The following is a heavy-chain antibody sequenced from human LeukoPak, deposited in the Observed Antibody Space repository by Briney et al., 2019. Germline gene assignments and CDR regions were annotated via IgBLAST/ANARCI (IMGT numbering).Heavy chain of an antibody. J-gene: IGHJ5*02. V-gene: IGHV1-46*01. D-gene: IGHD5-24*01. CDR2: ISPSGGST. CDR1: GYTFTSNY. CDR3: ARDNSVRDEAWWFNP. Sequence: ASVKVSCKAFGYTFTSNYMHWVRQAPGQGPEWMGVISPSGGSTTYANKFQGKATLTRDMSTSTDYLELSSLRSEDTAVYYCARDNSVRDEAWWFNPWGQGTLVTVSS.